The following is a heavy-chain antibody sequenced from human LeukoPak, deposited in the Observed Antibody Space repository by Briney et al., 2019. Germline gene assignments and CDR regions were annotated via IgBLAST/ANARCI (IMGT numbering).Heavy chain of an antibody. J-gene: IGHJ4*02. D-gene: IGHD6-6*01. CDR3: VRDLEYSSSSVSGRSFDY. Sequence: GGSLRLSCAASGFTFSRYSMNWVRQAPGKGLEWVSSISSTSTYTYYADSVKGRFTVSRDNAQNSLYLQMNSLRAEDTAVYYCVRDLEYSSSSVSGRSFDYWGQGTLVTVSS. CDR2: ISSTSTYT. V-gene: IGHV3-21*01. CDR1: GFTFSRYS.